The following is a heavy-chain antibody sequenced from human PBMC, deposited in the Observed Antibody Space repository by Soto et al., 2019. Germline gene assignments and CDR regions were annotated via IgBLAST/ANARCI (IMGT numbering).Heavy chain of an antibody. Sequence: EVQLLESGGGLVQPGGSLRLSCAASGFTFSSYAMSWVRQAPGKGLEWVSAISGSGSYIYYADSVKGRFTISRDNAKNSLYLQMNSLRAEDTAVYYCARDVTMIVPPGLNDYWGQGTLVTVSS. J-gene: IGHJ4*02. CDR1: GFTFSSYA. CDR2: ISGSGSYI. V-gene: IGHV3-21*01. D-gene: IGHD3-22*01. CDR3: ARDVTMIVPPGLNDY.